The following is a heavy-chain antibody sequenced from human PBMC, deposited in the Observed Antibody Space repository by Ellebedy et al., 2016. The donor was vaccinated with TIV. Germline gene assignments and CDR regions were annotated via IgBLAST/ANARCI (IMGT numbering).Heavy chain of an antibody. D-gene: IGHD2-21*01. V-gene: IGHV4-39*07. Sequence: MPSETLSLTCTVSGGSISSGTYYWGWIRQPPGKGLEWIGNIYYSGSSYYTYNNPSLKRRVTISTDTSKNQVSLKLSSVTAADTAIYFCARSPQGGDRRYFDIWGRGTLVTVSS. CDR1: GGSISSGTYY. CDR3: ARSPQGGDRRYFDI. J-gene: IGHJ2*01. CDR2: IYYSGSSYYT.